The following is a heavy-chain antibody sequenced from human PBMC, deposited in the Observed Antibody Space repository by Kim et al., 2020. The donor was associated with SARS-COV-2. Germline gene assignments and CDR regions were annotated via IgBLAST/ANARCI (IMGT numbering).Heavy chain of an antibody. CDR3: AALDSVQVSGAI. CDR2: IKGDGSEG. J-gene: IGHJ4*02. D-gene: IGHD3-10*01. Sequence: GGSLRLSCAVSGFSLRNNRMSWVRQAPGKGLEWVAMIKGDGSEGHYVDSVKGRFSTFRDNAKNSLYLQMISLITADTAIDYCAALDSVQVSGAIWGQGTL. V-gene: IGHV3-7*01. CDR1: GFSLRNNR.